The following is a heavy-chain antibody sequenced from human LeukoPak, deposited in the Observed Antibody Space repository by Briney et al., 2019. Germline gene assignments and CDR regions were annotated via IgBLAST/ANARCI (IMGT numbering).Heavy chain of an antibody. J-gene: IGHJ4*02. Sequence: GGSLRLSCAASGFTFSSYAMSWVRQAPGKGLEWVSAISGSGGSTYYADSVKGRFTISRDNSKNTLYLQMNSLRAEDTAVYYCARAYYDSSGYRGLLDYWGQGTLVTVSS. CDR3: ARAYYDSSGYRGLLDY. CDR1: GFTFSSYA. V-gene: IGHV3-23*01. D-gene: IGHD3-22*01. CDR2: ISGSGGST.